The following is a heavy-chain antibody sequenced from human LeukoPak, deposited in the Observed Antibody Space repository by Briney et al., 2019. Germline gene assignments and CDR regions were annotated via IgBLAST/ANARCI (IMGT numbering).Heavy chain of an antibody. V-gene: IGHV4-38-2*01. CDR2: IYYSGNT. CDR1: GYCITNGYY. J-gene: IGHJ4*02. CDR3: ARRYSNYFFDY. D-gene: IGHD4-11*01. Sequence: SETLSLTCGVSGYCITNGYYWAWIRQPPGKGLEWIGNIYYSGNTYYNPSLKSRVTISVDTSKNQFSLMLSSVTAADTAVYYCARRYSNYFFDYWGQGTLVTVSS.